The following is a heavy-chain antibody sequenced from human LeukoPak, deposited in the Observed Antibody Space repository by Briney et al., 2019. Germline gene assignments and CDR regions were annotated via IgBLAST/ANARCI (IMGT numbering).Heavy chain of an antibody. J-gene: IGHJ5*02. V-gene: IGHV3-30*02. CDR1: GFTFSDYY. CDR2: IRYDGSNK. Sequence: SGGSLRLSCAASGFTFSDYYMSWIRQAPGKGLEWVAFIRYDGSNKYYAGSVKGRFTISRDNSKNTLYLQMNSLRAEDTAVYYCAKDYPLRYFDWNWFDPWGQGTLVTVSS. CDR3: AKDYPLRYFDWNWFDP. D-gene: IGHD3-9*01.